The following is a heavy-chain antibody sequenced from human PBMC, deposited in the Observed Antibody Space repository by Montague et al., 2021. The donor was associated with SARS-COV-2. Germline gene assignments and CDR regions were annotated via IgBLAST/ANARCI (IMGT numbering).Heavy chain of an antibody. CDR2: IYHSGST. Sequence: SETLSLTCAVYGGSFSGYSWSWIRQPPGKGLEWIGQIYHSGSTNHNPSLKSRVTISVDTSKNQFSLNLTSMTAADTAVYYCARTFDVFKHDNWGQGTLVAVSS. D-gene: IGHD3-10*02. CDR3: ARTFDVFKHDN. J-gene: IGHJ4*02. CDR1: GGSFSGYS. V-gene: IGHV4-34*01.